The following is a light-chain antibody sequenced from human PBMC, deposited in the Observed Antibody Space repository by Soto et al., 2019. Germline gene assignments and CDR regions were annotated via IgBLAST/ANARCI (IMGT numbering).Light chain of an antibody. CDR1: QSISNW. V-gene: IGKV1-5*03. CDR3: QQYTRGGVT. J-gene: IGKJ3*01. CDR2: KAS. Sequence: DIQMTQSPSTLSASVGDRVTITCRASQSISNWLAWYQQKPGKAPNLLIYKASGLETGVPSRFRGSGSGTECTITLSSLQPDNFANSYCQQYTRGGVTFGPGTKVDI.